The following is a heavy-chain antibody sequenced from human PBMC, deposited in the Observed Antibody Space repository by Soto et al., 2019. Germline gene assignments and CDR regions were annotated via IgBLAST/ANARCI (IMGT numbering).Heavy chain of an antibody. J-gene: IGHJ5*02. CDR1: GYSISSSNW. CDR3: ARRVQANSAVVQGNWLDP. V-gene: IGHV4-28*01. Sequence: SETLSLTCAVSGYSISSSNWWGWIRQPPGKGLEWIGYIYYSGTTYYNPSLKSRVTMSVDTSKNQFSLKLTSLTAADTAVYYCARRVQANSAVVQGNWLDPWGQGTLVT. CDR2: IYYSGTT. D-gene: IGHD5-18*01.